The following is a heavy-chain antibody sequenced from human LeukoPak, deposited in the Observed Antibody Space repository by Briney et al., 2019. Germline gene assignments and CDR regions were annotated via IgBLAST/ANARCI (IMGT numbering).Heavy chain of an antibody. CDR2: IGSAGDT. CDR3: AREGGNSYWYFDL. CDR1: GFTSSNYD. J-gene: IGHJ2*01. D-gene: IGHD4-23*01. Sequence: PGGSLRLSCAASGFTSSNYDMHWVRQITGEGLEWVSKIGSAGDTYYPGSVRGRFTISRENVKNSLYLQMNSLRAEDTAVYYCAREGGNSYWYFDLWGRGTLVTVSS. V-gene: IGHV3-13*01.